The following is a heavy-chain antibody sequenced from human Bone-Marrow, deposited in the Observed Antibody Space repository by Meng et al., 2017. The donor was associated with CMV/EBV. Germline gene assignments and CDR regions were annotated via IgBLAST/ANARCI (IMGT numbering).Heavy chain of an antibody. Sequence: GESLKISCAASEFTFSNYEMHWVRQAPGKGLEWVSYISSSGNTNYYADTVRGRFTISRDNNKNSLYLQMNSLRAEDTALYYCARGRVCNSGSCEGLYYYYGMDVWGQGTTVTVSS. CDR2: ISSSGNTN. CDR1: EFTFSNYE. D-gene: IGHD1-26*01. CDR3: ARGRVCNSGSCEGLYYYYGMDV. J-gene: IGHJ6*02. V-gene: IGHV3-48*03.